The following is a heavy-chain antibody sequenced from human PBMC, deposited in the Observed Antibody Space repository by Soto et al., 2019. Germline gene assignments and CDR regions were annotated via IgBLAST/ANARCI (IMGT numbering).Heavy chain of an antibody. D-gene: IGHD2-15*01. CDR1: GFTFSSYA. CDR3: ARAECDGGSCYTLVGLRYGMDV. Sequence: QVQLVESGGGVVQPGRSLRLSCAASGFTFSSYAMYWVRQAPGKGLEWVAVISYDGNNKYYADSVKGRFTISRDNSKNTVYLQLXSLRAEDTAVYYCARAECDGGSCYTLVGLRYGMDVWGQGTTVTVSS. CDR2: ISYDGNNK. V-gene: IGHV3-30-3*01. J-gene: IGHJ6*02.